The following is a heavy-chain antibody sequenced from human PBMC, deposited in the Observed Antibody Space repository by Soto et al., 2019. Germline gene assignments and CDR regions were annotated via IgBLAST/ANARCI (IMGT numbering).Heavy chain of an antibody. CDR1: GGTFSSYS. D-gene: IGHD2-2*02. V-gene: IGHV1-69*13. CDR3: ASAYCSSTSCYTPYYYYYYGMDV. CDR2: IIPIFGTA. Sequence: ASVKVSCKASGGTFSSYSISWVRQAPGQGLECMGWIIPIFGTANYAQKFQGRVTITADESTSTAYMELSSLRSEDTAVYYCASAYCSSTSCYTPYYYYYYGMDVWGQGTTVTVSS. J-gene: IGHJ6*02.